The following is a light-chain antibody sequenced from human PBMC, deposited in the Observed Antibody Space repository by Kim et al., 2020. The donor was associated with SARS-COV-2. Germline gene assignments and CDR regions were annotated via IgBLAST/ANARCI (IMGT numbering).Light chain of an antibody. V-gene: IGLV4-69*01. CDR2: VNSDGSH. CDR3: QTWDTGIRV. J-gene: IGLJ3*02. CDR1: SGHSSYA. Sequence: QLALTQSPSASASLGASVKLTCTLSSGHSSYAIAWHQQHPEKGPRYLMKVNSDGSHTKGDGIPDRFSGSRSGAERYLTISSLQSEDEADYYCQTWDTGIRVFGGGTQLTVL.